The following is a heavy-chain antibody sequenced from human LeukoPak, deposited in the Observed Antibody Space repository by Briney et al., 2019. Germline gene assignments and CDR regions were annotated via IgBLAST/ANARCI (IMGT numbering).Heavy chain of an antibody. Sequence: PSETLSLTCAVSGGSISGSPHYWGWIRQPPGKGLEWIGSIYYSGSTYYNPSLKSRVTMSVDTSKNQFSLELDSVTSADTAVYYCARHEGHQWLIYFDYWGQGTLVTVSS. CDR1: GGSISGSPHY. CDR3: ARHEGHQWLIYFDY. CDR2: IYYSGST. D-gene: IGHD6-19*01. J-gene: IGHJ4*02. V-gene: IGHV4-39*01.